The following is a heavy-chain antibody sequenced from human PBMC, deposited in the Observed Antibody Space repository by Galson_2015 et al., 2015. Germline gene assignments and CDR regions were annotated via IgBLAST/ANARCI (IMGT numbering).Heavy chain of an antibody. CDR1: GYTFTSYA. J-gene: IGHJ4*02. CDR3: ARGFRELLYFDY. D-gene: IGHD3-10*01. CDR2: INAGNGNT. Sequence: SVKVSCKASGYTFTSYAMHWVRQAPGQRLEWMGWINAGNGNTKYSQKFQGRVTITRDTSASTAYMELSSLRSEDTAVYYCARGFRELLYFDYWGQGTLVTVSS. V-gene: IGHV1-3*01.